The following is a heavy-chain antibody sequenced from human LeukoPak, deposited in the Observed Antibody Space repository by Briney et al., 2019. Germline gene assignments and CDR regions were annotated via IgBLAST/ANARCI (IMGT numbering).Heavy chain of an antibody. Sequence: SETLSLTCSVSGGSISSHYWSWIRQPAGKGLEWIGRVHVTRGTNYNPSLKSRVTMSVDTSKSQFSLRLSSVTAADMAVYYCARDRVAGEVSNKYGVDVWGQGTIVTVSS. D-gene: IGHD6-19*01. CDR2: VHVTRGT. CDR1: GGSISSHY. CDR3: ARDRVAGEVSNKYGVDV. J-gene: IGHJ6*02. V-gene: IGHV4-4*07.